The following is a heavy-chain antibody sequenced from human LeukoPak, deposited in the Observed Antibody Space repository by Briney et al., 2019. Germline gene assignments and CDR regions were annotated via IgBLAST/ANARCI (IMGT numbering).Heavy chain of an antibody. CDR1: GGSINSYY. Sequence: SETLSLTCTVSGGSINSYYWSWIRQPAGKGLEWIGRIYSSGSTNYNPSLKSRVSMSVDTSKTQFSLKLTSVTAADTAVYYCARGGKATVVTMWGQGILVTVSS. V-gene: IGHV4-4*07. J-gene: IGHJ4*02. CDR3: ARGGKATVVTM. CDR2: IYSSGST. D-gene: IGHD4-23*01.